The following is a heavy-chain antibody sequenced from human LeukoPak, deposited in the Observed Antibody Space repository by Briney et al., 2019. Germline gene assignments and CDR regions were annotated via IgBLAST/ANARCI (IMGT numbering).Heavy chain of an antibody. D-gene: IGHD3-16*01. J-gene: IGHJ4*02. CDR2: IGGGSSFT. CDR3: ARVYGESRDY. V-gene: IGHV3-21*01. CDR1: GCTFSTYT. Sequence: NPGGSLRLSCAASGCTFSTYTMNWVRQAPGKGLEWVSSIGGGSSFTFYADSVGGRFTISRDDAKNSLYLDLDSLRADDTAVYYCARVYGESRDYWRQGTLVTVSS.